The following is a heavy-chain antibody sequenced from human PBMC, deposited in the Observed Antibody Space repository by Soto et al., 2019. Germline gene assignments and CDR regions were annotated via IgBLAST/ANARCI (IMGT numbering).Heavy chain of an antibody. J-gene: IGHJ6*02. CDR2: IYYSGST. V-gene: IGHV4-59*01. CDR1: GGSISNYY. Sequence: QVQLQESGPGLVKPSETLSLTCTVSGGSISNYYWSWIRQPPGKGLEWVGYIYYSGSTNYNPSLKSRVTISVDTSKNQFSLKLSSVTAADTAVYYCARVAYYGMDVWGHGTTVTVSS. CDR3: ARVAYYGMDV.